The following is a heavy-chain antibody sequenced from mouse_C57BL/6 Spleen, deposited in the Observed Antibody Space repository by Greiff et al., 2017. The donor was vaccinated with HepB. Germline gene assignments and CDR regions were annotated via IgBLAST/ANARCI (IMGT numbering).Heavy chain of an antibody. J-gene: IGHJ4*01. CDR1: GYSITSGYY. D-gene: IGHD2-4*01. Sequence: DVKLVESGPGLVKPSQSLSLTCSVTGYSITSGYYWNWIRQFPGNKLEWMGYISYDGSNNYNPSLKNRISITRDTSKNQFFLKLNSVTTEDTATYYCASVYYDYDDAMDYWGQGTSVTVSS. V-gene: IGHV3-6*01. CDR3: ASVYYDYDDAMDY. CDR2: ISYDGSN.